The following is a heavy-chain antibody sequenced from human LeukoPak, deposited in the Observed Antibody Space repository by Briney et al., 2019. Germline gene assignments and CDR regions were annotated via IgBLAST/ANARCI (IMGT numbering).Heavy chain of an antibody. J-gene: IGHJ6*03. V-gene: IGHV4-30-4*08. CDR1: GGSISSGDYY. CDR3: ARPGHSYYYMDV. D-gene: IGHD1-1*01. CDR2: IYYSGST. Sequence: SETLSLTCTVSGGSISSGDYYWSWLRQPPGKGLEWIGYIYYSGSTYYNPSLKSRVTISVDTSKNQFSLKLSSVTAADTAVYYCARPGHSYYYMDVWGKGTTVTVSS.